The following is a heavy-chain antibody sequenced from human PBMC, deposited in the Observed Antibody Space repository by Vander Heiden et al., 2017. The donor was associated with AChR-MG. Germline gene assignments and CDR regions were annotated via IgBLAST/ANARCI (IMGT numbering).Heavy chain of an antibody. CDR3: AIRPRISMVRGVMFDY. Sequence: QVQLVQSGTEVKKPGASVNVSCKISGHTPNEISMHWVRQAPGKGLEWMGGFDPEEEERIYAQNFRGRVTMTEDTSTDTAYMEISSLRSGDTAVYYCAIRPRISMVRGVMFDYWGQGTLVTVSS. CDR1: GHTPNEIS. J-gene: IGHJ4*02. CDR2: FDPEEEER. D-gene: IGHD3-10*01. V-gene: IGHV1-24*01.